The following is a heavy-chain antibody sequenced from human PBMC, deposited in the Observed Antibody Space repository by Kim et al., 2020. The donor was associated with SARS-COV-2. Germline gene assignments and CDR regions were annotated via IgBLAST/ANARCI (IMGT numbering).Heavy chain of an antibody. CDR2: T. Sequence: TNYAQKFQGRVTMTRDTSISTAYMELSRLRSDDTAVYYCARSPPAAFDYWGQGTLVTVSS. V-gene: IGHV1-2*02. J-gene: IGHJ4*02. CDR3: ARSPPAAFDY.